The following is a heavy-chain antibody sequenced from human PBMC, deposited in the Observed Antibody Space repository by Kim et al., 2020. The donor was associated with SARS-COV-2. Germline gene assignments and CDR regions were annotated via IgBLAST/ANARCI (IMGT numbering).Heavy chain of an antibody. Sequence: ASVKVSCKASGYTFTSYAMHWVRQAPGQRLEWMGWINAGNGNTKYSQKFQGRVTITRDTSASTAYMELSSLRSEDTAVYYCARSSRAVAGLFYYWGQGTLVTVSS. CDR1: GYTFTSYA. J-gene: IGHJ4*02. D-gene: IGHD6-19*01. CDR3: ARSSRAVAGLFYY. CDR2: INAGNGNT. V-gene: IGHV1-3*01.